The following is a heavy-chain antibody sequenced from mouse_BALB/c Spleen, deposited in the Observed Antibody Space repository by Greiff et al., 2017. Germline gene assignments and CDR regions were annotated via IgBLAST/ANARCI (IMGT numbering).Heavy chain of an antibody. CDR1: GYSITSDYA. V-gene: IGHV3-2*02. D-gene: IGHD2-4*01. J-gene: IGHJ1*01. CDR2: IRYSGST. CDR3: ARGTYYDYGWYFDV. Sequence: EVKLMESGPGLVKPSQSLSLTCTVTGYSITSDYAWNWIRQFPGNKLEWMGYIRYSGSTSYNPSLKSRISITRDTSKNQFFLQLNSVTTEDTATYYCARGTYYDYGWYFDVWGAGTTVTVSS.